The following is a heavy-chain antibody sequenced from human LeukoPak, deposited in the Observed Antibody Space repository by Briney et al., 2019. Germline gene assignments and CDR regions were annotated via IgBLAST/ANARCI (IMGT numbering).Heavy chain of an antibody. CDR2: IGTAGDT. CDR1: GFTFSSYD. D-gene: IGHD5-18*01. V-gene: IGHV3-13*01. Sequence: PGGSLRLSCAASGFTFSSYDMHWVRQATGKGLEWVSAIGTAGDTYYADSVRGRFTISRDNSKNTLYLQMNSLRAEDTAVYYCAKGTGSGSYGYFDYWGQGTLVTVSS. CDR3: AKGTGSGSYGYFDY. J-gene: IGHJ4*02.